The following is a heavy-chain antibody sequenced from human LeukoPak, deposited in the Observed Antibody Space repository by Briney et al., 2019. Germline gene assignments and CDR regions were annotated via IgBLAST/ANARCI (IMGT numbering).Heavy chain of an antibody. J-gene: IGHJ4*02. D-gene: IGHD6-13*01. Sequence: GGSLRLSCTASGFTFSSYGIYWVRQAPGKGLEWVAFIRSDGSNRYYADSVKGRFTISRDNSKNTLYLQMNSLRAEDTAVYYCAIRSSSWIDYWGQGTLVTVSS. CDR1: GFTFSSYG. V-gene: IGHV3-30*02. CDR3: AIRSSSWIDY. CDR2: IRSDGSNR.